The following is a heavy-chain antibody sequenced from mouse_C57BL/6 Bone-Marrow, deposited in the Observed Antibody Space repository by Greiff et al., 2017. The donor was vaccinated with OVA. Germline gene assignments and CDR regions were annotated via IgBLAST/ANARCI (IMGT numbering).Heavy chain of an antibody. V-gene: IGHV14-1*01. CDR1: GFNIKDYY. J-gene: IGHJ1*03. CDR3: TTSHYYYGKDWYFDV. CDR2: IDPEDGDT. D-gene: IGHD1-1*01. Sequence: EVQLQQSGAELVRPGASVKLSCTASGFNIKDYYMHWVKQRPEQGLEWIGRIDPEDGDTEYAPKFQGQATMTPDTSSNTAYLQLSSLTSEDTAVYYCTTSHYYYGKDWYFDVWGTGTTVTVSS.